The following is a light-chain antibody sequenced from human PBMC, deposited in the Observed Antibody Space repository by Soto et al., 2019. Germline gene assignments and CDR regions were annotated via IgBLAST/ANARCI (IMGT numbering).Light chain of an antibody. CDR3: NSYTDSSSVV. CDR1: SSEVGGYNY. J-gene: IGLJ2*01. V-gene: IGLV2-14*01. CDR2: EVS. Sequence: QSALTQPASVSGSHGRSITISCTGTSSEVGGYNYVSWYQQHPGKAPRLMIYEVSNRPSRVSNRFSGSKSGNTASLTISGLQAEDEADYYCNSYTDSSSVVFGGGTNVTVL.